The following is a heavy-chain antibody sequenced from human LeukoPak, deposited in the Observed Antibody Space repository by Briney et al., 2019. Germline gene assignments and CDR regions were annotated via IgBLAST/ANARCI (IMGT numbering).Heavy chain of an antibody. CDR3: AQSSGWDSLKY. CDR2: INPNSGGT. V-gene: IGHV1-2*02. J-gene: IGHJ4*02. Sequence: ASVKVSCKASGHTFTGYYMHWVRQAPGQGLEWMGWINPNSGGTNHAQKFQGRVSMTRDTSISTAYMELSRLRSDDTAVYYCAQSSGWDSLKYWGQETLVTVSS. CDR1: GHTFTGYY. D-gene: IGHD6-19*01.